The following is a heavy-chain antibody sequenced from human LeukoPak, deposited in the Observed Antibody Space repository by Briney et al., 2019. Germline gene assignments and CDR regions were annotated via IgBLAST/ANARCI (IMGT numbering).Heavy chain of an antibody. J-gene: IGHJ4*02. CDR2: ISGSGGST. Sequence: PGGSLRLSCAASGFTFSSYAMSWVRQAPGKGLELVSAISGSGGSTYYADSVKGRFTISRDNAKNSLYLQMNSLRAEDTAVYYCARAYGSGSYCPNYWGQGTLVAVSS. V-gene: IGHV3-23*01. CDR3: ARAYGSGSYCPNY. D-gene: IGHD3-10*01. CDR1: GFTFSSYA.